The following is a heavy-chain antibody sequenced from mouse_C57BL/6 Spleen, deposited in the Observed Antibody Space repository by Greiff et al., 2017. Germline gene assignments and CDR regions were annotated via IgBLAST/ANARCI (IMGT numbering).Heavy chain of an antibody. CDR2: IYPSDSET. D-gene: IGHD1-1*01. V-gene: IGHV1-52*01. CDR3: AREGFTTVVATDAMDY. CDR1: GYTFTSYW. J-gene: IGHJ4*01. Sequence: QVQLQQPGAELVRPGSSVKLSCKASGYTFTSYWMHWVKQRPIQGLEWIGNIYPSDSETHYNQKFKDKATLTVAKSSSTAYMQLSSLTSEDSAVYYCAREGFTTVVATDAMDYWGQGTSVTVSS.